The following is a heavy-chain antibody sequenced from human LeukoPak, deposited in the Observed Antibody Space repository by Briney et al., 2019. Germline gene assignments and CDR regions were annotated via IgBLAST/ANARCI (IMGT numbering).Heavy chain of an antibody. J-gene: IGHJ4*02. CDR1: GFTFSSYA. D-gene: IGHD2-21*01. V-gene: IGHV3-30-3*01. CDR2: ISYDGSNK. CDR3: ARDHTKIPYFDY. Sequence: GGSLRLSCAASGFTFSSYAMHWVRQAPGKGLEWVAVISYDGSNKYYADSVKGRFTISRDNSKNTLYLQMNSLRAEDTAVYYCARDHTKIPYFDYWGQGTLVTVSS.